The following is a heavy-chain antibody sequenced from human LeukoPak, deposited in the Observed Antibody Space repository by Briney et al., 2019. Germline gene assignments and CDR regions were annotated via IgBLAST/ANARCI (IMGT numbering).Heavy chain of an antibody. V-gene: IGHV5-51*01. Sequence: RGESLKISCKGSGYSFTSYWIGWVRQMPGKGLEWKGIIYPGDSDTRYSPSFQGQVTISADKSISTAYLQWSSLKASDTAMYYCARARAPHYDSSGYLDYWGQGTLVTVSS. J-gene: IGHJ4*02. CDR3: ARARAPHYDSSGYLDY. CDR2: IYPGDSDT. CDR1: GYSFTSYW. D-gene: IGHD3-22*01.